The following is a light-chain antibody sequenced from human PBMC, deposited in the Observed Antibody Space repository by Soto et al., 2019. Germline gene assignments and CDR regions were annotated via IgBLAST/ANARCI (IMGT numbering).Light chain of an antibody. CDR2: DAS. Sequence: EIVLTQSPATLSLSPGARATLSCRASQSVGTNLAWYQQKPGQAPRVLIYDASDRATGIPARFSGSGSGTDFTLTISSLEPEDFAGYYCQLRGDWPLYSFGQGTKLEIK. V-gene: IGKV3-11*01. CDR1: QSVGTN. CDR3: QLRGDWPLYS. J-gene: IGKJ2*03.